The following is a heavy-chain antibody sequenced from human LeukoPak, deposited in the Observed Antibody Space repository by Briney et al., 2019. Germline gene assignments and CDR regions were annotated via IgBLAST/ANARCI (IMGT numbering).Heavy chain of an antibody. D-gene: IGHD5-18*01. J-gene: IGHJ4*02. CDR2: VFISGNT. Sequence: PSETLSLTCAVSGDSISCCYWTWIRQSAGKGLEWIGRVFISGNTNYNPSLQGRVTMSVDRSKSQFSLRLRSVTAADTAVHYCVRQGYNYGAFNAWGQGTLVTVSS. V-gene: IGHV4-4*07. CDR3: VRQGYNYGAFNA. CDR1: GDSISCCY.